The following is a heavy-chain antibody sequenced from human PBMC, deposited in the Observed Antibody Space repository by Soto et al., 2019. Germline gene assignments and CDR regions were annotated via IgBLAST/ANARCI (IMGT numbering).Heavy chain of an antibody. D-gene: IGHD6-6*01. Sequence: PGESLKISCKGSGYSFTSYWIGWVRQMPGKGLEWMGIIYPGDSDTRYSPSFQGQVTISADKSISTAYLQWSSLKASDTAMYYCARLPVFGRRGAARPTFDYWGQGTLVTVSS. CDR2: IYPGDSDT. V-gene: IGHV5-51*01. J-gene: IGHJ4*02. CDR1: GYSFTSYW. CDR3: ARLPVFGRRGAARPTFDY.